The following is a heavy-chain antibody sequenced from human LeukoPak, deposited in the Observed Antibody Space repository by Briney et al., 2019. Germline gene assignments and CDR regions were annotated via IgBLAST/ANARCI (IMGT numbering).Heavy chain of an antibody. CDR3: AREGDSSSSSYYFDY. CDR2: IYYSGST. V-gene: IGHV4-31*03. D-gene: IGHD6-6*01. J-gene: IGHJ4*02. CDR1: GGSLSSGGYY. Sequence: SETLSLTCTVSGGSLSSGGYYWRWIRQHPGKGLEWIGYIYYSGSTYYNPSLKSRVTISVDTSKNQFSLKLSSVTAADTAVYYCAREGDSSSSSYYFDYWGQGTLVTVSS.